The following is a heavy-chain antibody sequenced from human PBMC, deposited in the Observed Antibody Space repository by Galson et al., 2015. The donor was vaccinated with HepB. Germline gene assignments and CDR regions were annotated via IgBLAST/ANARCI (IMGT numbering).Heavy chain of an antibody. V-gene: IGHV3-9*01. CDR1: GFTFDDYA. D-gene: IGHD2-2*01. CDR3: AKDISMYCRSTSCVGAFDI. Sequence: SLRLSCAASGFTFDDYAMPWVRQAPGKGLEWVSGIGFNSGHIGYADSVKGRFTVSRDNAKDSLYLQMNSLRADDTALYYCAKDISMYCRSTSCVGAFDIWGQGTMVTVSS. CDR2: IGFNSGHI. J-gene: IGHJ3*02.